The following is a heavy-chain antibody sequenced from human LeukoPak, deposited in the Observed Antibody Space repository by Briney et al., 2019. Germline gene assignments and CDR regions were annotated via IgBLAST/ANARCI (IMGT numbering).Heavy chain of an antibody. Sequence: PGGSLRLSCAASGFTFSSYSMNWVRQAPGKGLEWVSTISATGVSTYYADSVKGRFTISRDNSQNTLNLQMNSLRAEDTAVYYCASETERGYCSGGTCRPDAFKYWGQGTLVTVSS. CDR3: ASETERGYCSGGTCRPDAFKY. CDR2: ISATGVST. J-gene: IGHJ4*02. CDR1: GFTFSSYS. D-gene: IGHD2-15*01. V-gene: IGHV3-23*01.